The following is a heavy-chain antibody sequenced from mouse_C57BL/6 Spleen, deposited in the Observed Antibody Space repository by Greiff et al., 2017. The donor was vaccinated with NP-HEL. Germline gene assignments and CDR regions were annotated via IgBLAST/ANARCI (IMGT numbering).Heavy chain of an antibody. J-gene: IGHJ2*01. CDR1: GYSITSGYY. CDR2: ISYDGSN. Sequence: EVKLQESGPGLVKPSQSLSLTCSVTGYSITSGYYWNWIRQFPGNKLEWMGYISYDGSNNYNPSLKNRISITRDTSKNQFFLKLNSVTTEDTATYYCAREGYSNYDVYYFDYWGQGTTLTVSS. CDR3: AREGYSNYDVYYFDY. V-gene: IGHV3-6*01. D-gene: IGHD2-5*01.